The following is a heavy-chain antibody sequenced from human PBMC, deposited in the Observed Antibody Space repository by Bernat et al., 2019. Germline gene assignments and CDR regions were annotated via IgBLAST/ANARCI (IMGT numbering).Heavy chain of an antibody. CDR1: GFTFSSYG. CDR2: IWYDGSNK. J-gene: IGHJ3*02. D-gene: IGHD3-22*01. CDR3: ARESYDSSGSHDAFDI. V-gene: IGHV3-33*01. Sequence: QVQLVESGGGVVQPGRSVRLSCAASGFTFSSYGMHWVRQAPGKGLEWVAVIWYDGSNKYYADSVKGRFTISRDNSKNTLYLQMNSLRAEDTAVYYCARESYDSSGSHDAFDIWGQGTMVTVSS.